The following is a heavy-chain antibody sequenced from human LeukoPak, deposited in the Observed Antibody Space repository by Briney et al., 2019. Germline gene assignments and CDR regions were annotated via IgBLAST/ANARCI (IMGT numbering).Heavy chain of an antibody. CDR1: GFTLRNFA. Sequence: GGSLRLSCAASGFTLRNFAMSWVRQAPGKGLEWVASINNGGNAYYAPSLEDRFTISRDTSENTLSLQMYDLRAEDTARYYCAKDRQGSGWPENDHWGQGTLVAVSS. D-gene: IGHD6-19*01. V-gene: IGHV3-23*05. J-gene: IGHJ4*02. CDR3: AKDRQGSGWPENDH. CDR2: INNGGNA.